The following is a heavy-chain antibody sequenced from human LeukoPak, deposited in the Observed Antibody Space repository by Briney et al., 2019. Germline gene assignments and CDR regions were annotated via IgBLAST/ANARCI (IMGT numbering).Heavy chain of an antibody. V-gene: IGHV4-59*08. D-gene: IGHD6-6*01. CDR1: GGSISSHY. J-gene: IGHJ4*02. Sequence: SETLSLTCTVSGGSISSHYWSWIRQPPGKGLEWIGYIYYSGSTNYNPSLKSRVTISVDTSKNQFSLKLSSVTAADTAVYYCARLPIAARPWYFDYWGQGTLVTVSS. CDR2: IYYSGST. CDR3: ARLPIAARPWYFDY.